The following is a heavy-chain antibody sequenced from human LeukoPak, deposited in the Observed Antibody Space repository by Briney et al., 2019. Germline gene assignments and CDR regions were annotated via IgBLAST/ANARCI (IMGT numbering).Heavy chain of an antibody. CDR2: IYYSGST. V-gene: IGHV4-59*01. J-gene: IGHJ6*03. D-gene: IGHD6-19*01. Sequence: SETLSLTCTVSGGSISSYYWSWIRQPPGKGLEWIGYIYYSGSTNYNPSLKSRVTISVDTSKNQFSLKLSSVTAADTAVYYCARVPAGYSSGWYRGDYYYYYMDVWGKGTTVTVSS. CDR1: GGSISSYY. CDR3: ARVPAGYSSGWYRGDYYYYYMDV.